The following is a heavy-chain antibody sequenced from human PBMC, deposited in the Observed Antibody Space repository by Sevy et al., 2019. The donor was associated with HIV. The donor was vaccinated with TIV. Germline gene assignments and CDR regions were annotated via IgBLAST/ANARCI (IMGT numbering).Heavy chain of an antibody. Sequence: GGSLILSCAASGFTFSSYAMSWVRQAPGKGLEWVSAISGSGGSTCYADSVKGRFTISRDNSKNTLYLQMNSLRAEDTAVYYCAKSLVTLYYFDYWGQGTLVTVSS. J-gene: IGHJ4*02. V-gene: IGHV3-23*01. CDR1: GFTFSSYA. CDR2: ISGSGGST. D-gene: IGHD4-4*01. CDR3: AKSLVTLYYFDY.